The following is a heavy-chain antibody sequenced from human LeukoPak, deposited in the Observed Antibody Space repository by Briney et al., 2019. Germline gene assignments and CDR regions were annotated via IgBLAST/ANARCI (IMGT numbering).Heavy chain of an antibody. V-gene: IGHV1-2*06. D-gene: IGHD6-19*01. CDR3: AREDSGGYGMDV. J-gene: IGHJ6*02. Sequence: ASVEVSCKTSGYTFIDYYIHWVRLAPGQGLEWMGRINPNNGGANYAPRFQGRVTMTRDTSIDMAHMELSKLKSDDSAVYYCAREDSGGYGMDVWGQGTTVAVSS. CDR2: INPNNGGA. CDR1: GYTFIDYY.